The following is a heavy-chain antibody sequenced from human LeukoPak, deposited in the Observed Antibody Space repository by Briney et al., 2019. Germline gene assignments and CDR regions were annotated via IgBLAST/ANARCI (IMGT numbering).Heavy chain of an antibody. Sequence: GASVKVSCKASGGTFSSYAISWVRQAPGQGLEWMGRIIPILGIANYAQKFQGRVTITADKSTSTAYMELSSLRSEDTAVYYCTTTVADHYYYYYMDVWGKGTTVTVSS. J-gene: IGHJ6*03. CDR3: TTTVADHYYYYYMDV. CDR1: GGTFSSYA. CDR2: IIPILGIA. V-gene: IGHV1-69*04. D-gene: IGHD4-23*01.